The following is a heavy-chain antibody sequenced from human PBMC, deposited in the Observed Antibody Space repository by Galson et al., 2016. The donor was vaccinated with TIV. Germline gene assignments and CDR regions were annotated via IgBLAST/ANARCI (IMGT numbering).Heavy chain of an antibody. CDR1: GFSFGSYW. J-gene: IGHJ4*02. CDR3: ARAPGYSGYNYGYFDF. V-gene: IGHV5-51*03. CDR2: MYPADSDF. D-gene: IGHD5-18*01. Sequence: SGAEVKKPGESLEISCKGSGFSFGSYWIAWVRQMPGKGLEWMGIMYPADSDFKYSPSFEGQVTISADEFTNTAYLQWSSLEASDTAMYYCARAPGYSGYNYGYFDFWGQGTQVTVSS.